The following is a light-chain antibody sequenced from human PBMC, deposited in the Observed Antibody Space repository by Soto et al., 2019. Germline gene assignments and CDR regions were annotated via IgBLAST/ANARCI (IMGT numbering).Light chain of an antibody. CDR1: QSISNS. Sequence: DIQTTQSPSTLSASVGDRVTITCRASQSISNSLAWYQQKPGKAPNLLIYKASSLESGVPSRFSGSGSGTEFTLTISSLQPDDFATYYCRQYVSYPVTFGGGTKVEMK. CDR3: RQYVSYPVT. CDR2: KAS. V-gene: IGKV1-5*03. J-gene: IGKJ4*01.